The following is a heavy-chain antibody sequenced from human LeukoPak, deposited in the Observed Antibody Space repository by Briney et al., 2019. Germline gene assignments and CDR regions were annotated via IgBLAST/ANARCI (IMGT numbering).Heavy chain of an antibody. CDR3: ARVAKHFRGGLSFYYMDV. V-gene: IGHV1-8*02. J-gene: IGHJ6*03. CDR1: GYTFTSYG. Sequence: ASVKVSCKASGYTFTSYGVSWVRQAPGQGLEWMGWMNPNSGNTGYAQKFQGRVTMTRNTSISTAYMELSSLRSEDTAVYYCARVAKHFRGGLSFYYMDVWGKGTTVTISS. D-gene: IGHD3-10*01. CDR2: MNPNSGNT.